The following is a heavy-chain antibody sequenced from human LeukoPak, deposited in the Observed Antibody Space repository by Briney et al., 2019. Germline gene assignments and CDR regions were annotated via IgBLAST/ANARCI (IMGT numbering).Heavy chain of an antibody. J-gene: IGHJ4*02. V-gene: IGHV3-7*01. CDR2: INQDGSEK. Sequence: GGSLRLSCATSGFSFNNDWMHWVRQAPGKGLEWVANINQDGSEKNCLDSVKGRFTISRDNAQNSLYLQMNGLRVEDTAVYYCTRRLDEWGQGTLVTVSS. D-gene: IGHD3-16*01. CDR3: TRRLDE. CDR1: GFSFNNDW.